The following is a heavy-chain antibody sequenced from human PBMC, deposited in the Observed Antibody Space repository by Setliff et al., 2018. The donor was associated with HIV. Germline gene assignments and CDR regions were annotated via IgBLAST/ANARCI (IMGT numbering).Heavy chain of an antibody. CDR2: IHYSGST. J-gene: IGHJ5*02. D-gene: IGHD2-2*01. Sequence: ETLSLTCTVSGGSISSSSYYWGWIRQPPGKGLEWIGTIHYSGSTYYNPSLKSRVTISVDTSKNQFSLNLGSVTAADTAVYYCASRVLGYCRSTSCLNWFDPWGQGTLVTVSS. V-gene: IGHV4-39*01. CDR1: GGSISSSSYY. CDR3: ASRVLGYCRSTSCLNWFDP.